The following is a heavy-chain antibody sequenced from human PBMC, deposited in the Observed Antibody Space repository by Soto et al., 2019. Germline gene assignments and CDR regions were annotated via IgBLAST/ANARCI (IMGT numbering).Heavy chain of an antibody. CDR1: GYSFTSYW. J-gene: IGHJ3*02. Sequence: SLKISCKGSGYSFTSYWISWVRQMPGKGLEWMGRIDPSDSYTNYSPSFQGHVTISADKSISTAYLQWSSLKASDTAMYYCARPHAYYYDSSGYYYQDAFDIWGQGTMVTVS. V-gene: IGHV5-10-1*01. CDR2: IDPSDSYT. CDR3: ARPHAYYYDSSGYYYQDAFDI. D-gene: IGHD3-22*01.